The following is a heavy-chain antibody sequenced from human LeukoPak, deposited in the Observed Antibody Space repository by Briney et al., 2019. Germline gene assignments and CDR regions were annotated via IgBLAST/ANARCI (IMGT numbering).Heavy chain of an antibody. CDR1: GGSFSGYY. CDR2: INHSGST. Sequence: KPSETLSLTCAVYGGSFSGYYWSWIRQPPGKGLEWIGEINHSGSTNYNPSLKSRVTISVDTSKNQFSLKLSSVTAADTAVYYCARQPRGYNWNYLGWAFDIWGQGTMVTVSS. D-gene: IGHD1-7*01. V-gene: IGHV4-34*01. J-gene: IGHJ3*02. CDR3: ARQPRGYNWNYLGWAFDI.